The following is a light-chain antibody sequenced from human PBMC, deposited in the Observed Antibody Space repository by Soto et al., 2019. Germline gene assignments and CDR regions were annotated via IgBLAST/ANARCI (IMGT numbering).Light chain of an antibody. Sequence: DIQMTKSPSTLSASVGDRVTITCRASQSITDWLAWYQQKPGKAPKFLIYKASNLEGGVPSRFSGSGSGTEFTLTISSVQPDDFATYYCQYWDDYSWTFGQGTKVEIK. CDR1: QSITDW. J-gene: IGKJ1*01. CDR3: QYWDDYSWT. V-gene: IGKV1-5*03. CDR2: KAS.